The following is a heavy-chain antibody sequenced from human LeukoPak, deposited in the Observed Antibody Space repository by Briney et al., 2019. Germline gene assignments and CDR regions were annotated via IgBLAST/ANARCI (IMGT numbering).Heavy chain of an antibody. CDR2: ISYDGSNK. CDR3: ARNAQATVVAAPGHFDY. D-gene: IGHD2-15*01. V-gene: IGHV3-30*04. CDR1: GFTFSSYA. J-gene: IGHJ4*02. Sequence: GGSLRLSCAASGFTFSSYAMHWVRQAPGKGLEWVAVISYDGSNKYYADSVKGRFTISRDNSKNTLYLQMNSLRAEDTAVYYCARNAQATVVAAPGHFDYWGQGTLVTVS.